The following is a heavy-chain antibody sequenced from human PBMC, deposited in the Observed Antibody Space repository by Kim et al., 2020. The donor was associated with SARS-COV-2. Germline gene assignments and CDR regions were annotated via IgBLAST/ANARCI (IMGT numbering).Heavy chain of an antibody. D-gene: IGHD3-3*01. Sequence: GGSLRLSCAASGFTFSSYWMSWVRQAPGKGLEWVANIKQDGSEKYYVDSVKGRFTISRDNAKNSLYLQMNSLRAEDTAVYYCARVGRGYDFWTFYGMDVWGQGTTVTVSS. V-gene: IGHV3-7*03. CDR2: IKQDGSEK. CDR3: ARVGRGYDFWTFYGMDV. CDR1: GFTFSSYW. J-gene: IGHJ6*02.